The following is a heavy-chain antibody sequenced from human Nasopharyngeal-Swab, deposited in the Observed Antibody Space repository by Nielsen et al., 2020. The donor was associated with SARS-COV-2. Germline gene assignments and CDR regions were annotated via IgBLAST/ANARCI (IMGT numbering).Heavy chain of an antibody. V-gene: IGHV3-73*01. CDR2: TRSKANSYAT. D-gene: IGHD1-26*01. J-gene: IGHJ6*02. CDR1: GFTFSGSA. Sequence: GGSLRLSCAASGFTFSGSAMHWVRQASGKGLEWVGRTRSKANSYATAYAASVKGRFTISRDDSKNTAYLQMNSLKTEDTAVYYCTRGGIVGPPELGMDVWGQGTTVTVSS. CDR3: TRGGIVGPPELGMDV.